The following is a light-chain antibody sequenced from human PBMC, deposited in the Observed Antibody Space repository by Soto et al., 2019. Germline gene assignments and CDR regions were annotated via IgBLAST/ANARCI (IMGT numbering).Light chain of an antibody. CDR1: KSVSSN. CDR2: GAS. V-gene: IGKV3-15*01. J-gene: IGKJ2*01. CDR3: QHRGT. Sequence: EIVMTQSQATLSVSPGERATLSCSASKSVSSNLAWYQQKPGQAPRLLIYGASTRATGITARFSGSGSGTEFTLTISSLQSEYYAVYYCQHRGTFGQGTKLEIK.